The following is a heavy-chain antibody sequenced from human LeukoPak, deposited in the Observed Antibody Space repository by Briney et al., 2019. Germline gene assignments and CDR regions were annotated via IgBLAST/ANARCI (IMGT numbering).Heavy chain of an antibody. CDR1: GGSISSGSYY. D-gene: IGHD5-12*01. CDR3: ARVYGSGYDFRGAFDI. J-gene: IGHJ3*02. V-gene: IGHV4-61*02. CDR2: IYTSGST. Sequence: SETLSLTCTVSGGSISSGSYYWSWIRQPAGKGLEWIGRIYTSGSTNYNPSLKSRVTISVDTSKNQFSLKLSSVTAADAAVYYCARVYGSGYDFRGAFDIWGQGTMVTVSS.